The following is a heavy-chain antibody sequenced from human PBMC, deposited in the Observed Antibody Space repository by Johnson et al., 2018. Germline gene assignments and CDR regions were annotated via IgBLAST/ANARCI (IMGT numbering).Heavy chain of an antibody. J-gene: IGHJ6*03. CDR1: GNTLTSYD. Sequence: QVQLVQSGAEVKKPGASVKVSCKASGNTLTSYDINWVRQATGQGLEWMGWMNPKSGNTAYAQKFQGRVTMTRNTSTSTSYMELSSLRSEDTALYYCARGTKDYHYYDIDVWGKGTTVTVPS. CDR2: MNPKSGNT. D-gene: IGHD1-14*01. V-gene: IGHV1-8*01. CDR3: ARGTKDYHYYDIDV.